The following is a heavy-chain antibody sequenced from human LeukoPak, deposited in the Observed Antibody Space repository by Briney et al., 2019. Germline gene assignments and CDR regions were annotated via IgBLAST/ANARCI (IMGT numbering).Heavy chain of an antibody. CDR1: GGSISSGGYY. Sequence: PSETLSLTCTVSGGSISSGGYYWSWIRQPPGKGLEWIGYIYHSGSTYYNPSLKSRVTISVDRSKNQFSLKLSSVTAADTAVYYCARGNSRDSDYFDYWGQGTLVTVSS. CDR3: ARGNSRDSDYFDY. V-gene: IGHV4-30-2*01. D-gene: IGHD6-13*01. J-gene: IGHJ4*02. CDR2: IYHSGST.